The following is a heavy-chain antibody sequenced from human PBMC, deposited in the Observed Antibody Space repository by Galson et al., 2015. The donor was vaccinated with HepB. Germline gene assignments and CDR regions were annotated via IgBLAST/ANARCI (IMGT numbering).Heavy chain of an antibody. CDR3: TTEAPSLYDFWSGSLDFDY. J-gene: IGHJ4*02. CDR2: IKSKTDGGTT. CDR1: GFTFSNAW. D-gene: IGHD3-3*01. Sequence: SLRLSCAASGFTFSNAWMSWVRQAPGKGLEWVGRIKSKTDGGTTDYAAPVKGRFTISRDDSKNTLYLQMNSLKTEDTAVYYCTTEAPSLYDFWSGSLDFDYWGQGTLVTVSS. V-gene: IGHV3-15*01.